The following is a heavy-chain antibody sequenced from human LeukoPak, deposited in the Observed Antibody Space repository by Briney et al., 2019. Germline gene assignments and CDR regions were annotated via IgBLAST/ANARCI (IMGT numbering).Heavy chain of an antibody. CDR1: GFTFSSYG. J-gene: IGHJ3*02. CDR3: AREGAPYYDILTGYYDAFDI. CDR2: IWYDGSNK. V-gene: IGHV3-33*01. D-gene: IGHD3-9*01. Sequence: GRSLRLSCAASGFTFSSYGMHWVRQAPGKGLEWVAVIWYDGSNKYYADSVKGRFTISRDNSKNTLYLQMNCLRAEDTAVYYCAREGAPYYDILTGYYDAFDIWGQGTMVTVSS.